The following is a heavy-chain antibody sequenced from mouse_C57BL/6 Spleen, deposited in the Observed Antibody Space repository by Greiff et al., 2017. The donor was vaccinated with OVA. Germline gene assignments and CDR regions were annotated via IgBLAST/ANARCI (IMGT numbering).Heavy chain of an antibody. CDR3: ARYDGSSYFLNWYFDV. V-gene: IGHV7-3*01. CDR1: GFTFTDYY. Sequence: EVKVVESGGGLVKPGGSLSLSCAASGFTFTDYYMSWVRQTPGKALEWLGFIRNKANGYTTEYSASVTGRFTISRDTSQSILYLQMHDLRAENSATYYCARYDGSSYFLNWYFDVWGTGTTVTVSS. CDR2: IRNKANGYTT. J-gene: IGHJ1*03. D-gene: IGHD1-1*01.